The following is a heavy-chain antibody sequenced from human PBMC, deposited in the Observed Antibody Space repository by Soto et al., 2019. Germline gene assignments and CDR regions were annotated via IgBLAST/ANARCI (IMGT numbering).Heavy chain of an antibody. J-gene: IGHJ6*02. CDR2: INPNSGGT. Sequence: ASVKVSCKASGYTFTGYYMHWVRQAPGQGLEWMGWINPNSGGTNYAQKFQGRVTMTRDTSISTAYMELSRLRSDDTAVYYCARDHSSGYYDVKGGYYYGMDVWVQGTTVTVSS. D-gene: IGHD3-22*01. CDR1: GYTFTGYY. V-gene: IGHV1-2*02. CDR3: ARDHSSGYYDVKGGYYYGMDV.